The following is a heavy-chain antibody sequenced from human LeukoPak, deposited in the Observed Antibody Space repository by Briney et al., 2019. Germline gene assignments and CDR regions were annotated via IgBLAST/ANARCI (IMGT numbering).Heavy chain of an antibody. V-gene: IGHV4-59*11. CDR3: ARLLYYSGSGNFDF. D-gene: IGHD3-10*01. Sequence: SETLSLICTVSGGSISSHYWIWTRQAPGKGLEWIGYIYYSGSTNYNPSLRSRVTMSAGTSKNQFSLKLSSVTAADTAVYYCARLLYYSGSGNFDFWGQGILVTVSS. CDR1: GGSISSHY. CDR2: IYYSGST. J-gene: IGHJ4*02.